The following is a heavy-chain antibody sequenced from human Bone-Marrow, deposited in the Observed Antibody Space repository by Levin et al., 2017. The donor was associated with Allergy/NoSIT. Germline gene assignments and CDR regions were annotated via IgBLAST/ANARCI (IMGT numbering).Heavy chain of an antibody. Sequence: SETLSLTCAISRASISSGGYSWSWIRQTPGQGLEWIGHIYYSGSTYYNPSLKSRVIISVDRSKNQFSLKLRSVTAADTAVYYCAREYSNGRANWFDPWGQGTLVSVSS. CDR3: AREYSNGRANWFDP. CDR2: IYYSGST. V-gene: IGHV4-30-2*01. CDR1: RASISSGGYS. J-gene: IGHJ5*02. D-gene: IGHD2/OR15-2a*01.